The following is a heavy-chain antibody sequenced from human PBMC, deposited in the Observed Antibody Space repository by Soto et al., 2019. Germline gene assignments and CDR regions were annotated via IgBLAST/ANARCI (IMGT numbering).Heavy chain of an antibody. CDR2: IYPGDSDT. Sequence: PGESLKISCKGSGYSFTSYWIGWVRQMPGKGLECMGIIYPGDSDTRYSPSFQGQVTISADKSINTAYLQWSSLKASDTAIHYCARPSDTRGWFDSWGQGTLVTVSS. V-gene: IGHV5-51*01. J-gene: IGHJ5*01. CDR1: GYSFTSYW. CDR3: ARPSDTRGWFDS. D-gene: IGHD2-2*01.